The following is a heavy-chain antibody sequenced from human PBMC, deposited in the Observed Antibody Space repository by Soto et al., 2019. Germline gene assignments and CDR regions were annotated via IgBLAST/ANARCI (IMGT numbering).Heavy chain of an antibody. Sequence: GGSLRLSCAASGFTFDDYTMHWVRQAPGKGLEWVSLISWDGGSTYYADSVKGRFTISRDNSKNSLYLQMNSLRTEDTALYYCAKATVPYTGGWRGYFDYWGQGTLVTVSS. CDR1: GFTFDDYT. CDR2: ISWDGGST. CDR3: AKATVPYTGGWRGYFDY. D-gene: IGHD2-15*01. V-gene: IGHV3-43*01. J-gene: IGHJ4*02.